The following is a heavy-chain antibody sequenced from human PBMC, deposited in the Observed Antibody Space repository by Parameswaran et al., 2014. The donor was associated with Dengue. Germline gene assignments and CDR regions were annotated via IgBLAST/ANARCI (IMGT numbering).Heavy chain of an antibody. V-gene: IGHV3-20*03. CDR2: INWNGGST. Sequence: VRQAPGKGLEWVSGINWNGGSTGYADSVKGRFTISRDNAKNSLYLQMNSLRAEDTALYYCATFITGTENYYYMDVWGKGTTVTVSS. CDR3: ATFITGTENYYYMDV. J-gene: IGHJ6*03. D-gene: IGHD1-20*01.